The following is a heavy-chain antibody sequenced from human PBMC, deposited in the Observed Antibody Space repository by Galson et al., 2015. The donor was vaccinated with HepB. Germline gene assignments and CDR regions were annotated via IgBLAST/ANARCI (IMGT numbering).Heavy chain of an antibody. D-gene: IGHD3-16*01. V-gene: IGHV3-7*03. CDR1: GFTFSDYW. CDR2: IKQAGSVK. CDR3: ARDVRGALDY. J-gene: IGHJ4*02. Sequence: SLRLSCAASGFTFSDYWMSWVRQAPGKGLEWVANIKQAGSVKNYVDSVRGRFTISRDNAENSLSLQMNSLRVEDTAVYYCARDVRGALDYWGQGTLVTVSS.